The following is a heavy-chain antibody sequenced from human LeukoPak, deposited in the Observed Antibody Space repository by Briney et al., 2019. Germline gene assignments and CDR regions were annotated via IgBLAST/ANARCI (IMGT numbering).Heavy chain of an antibody. CDR1: GDSIVGSNYH. V-gene: IGHV4-39*07. Sequence: PSETLSLTCTVSGDSIVGSNYHWGWIRQPPGKGLEWLGTVHHSGRAFDNPSLRGRPTVSVDTSKNEFSLKPTSVTAADTAVYYCAREPDAWGQGILVIVSS. J-gene: IGHJ5*02. CDR2: VHHSGRA. CDR3: AREPDA.